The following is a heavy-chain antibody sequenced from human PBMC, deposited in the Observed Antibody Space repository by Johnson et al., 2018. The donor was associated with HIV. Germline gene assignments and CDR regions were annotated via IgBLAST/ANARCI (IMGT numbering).Heavy chain of an antibody. V-gene: IGHV3-30*18. Sequence: QVQLVESGGGLVQPGGSLRLSCAASGFTFSSSAMSWVRQAPGKGLEWVAVISYDGSNKYHADSVKGRFTISRDNSKNTLYLQMNSLRAEDTAVYYCAKGLAAFFAFDIWGQGTMVTVSS. J-gene: IGHJ3*02. CDR2: ISYDGSNK. CDR3: AKGLAAFFAFDI. D-gene: IGHD3-3*01. CDR1: GFTFSSSA.